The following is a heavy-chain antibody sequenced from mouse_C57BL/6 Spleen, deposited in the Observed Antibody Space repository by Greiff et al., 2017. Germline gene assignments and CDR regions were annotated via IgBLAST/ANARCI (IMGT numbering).Heavy chain of an antibody. J-gene: IGHJ4*01. V-gene: IGHV1-7*01. CDR1: GYTFTSYW. Sequence: VQLQQSGAELAKPGASVKMSCKASGYTFTSYWMHWVKQRPGQGLEWIGYINPGSGNTKYNQKFKDKATLTADTSSSTAYMQLSSLPYEDSAVYDCARGDGSSHMDYWGQGTTVTVSS. CDR2: INPGSGNT. CDR3: ARGDGSSHMDY. D-gene: IGHD1-1*01.